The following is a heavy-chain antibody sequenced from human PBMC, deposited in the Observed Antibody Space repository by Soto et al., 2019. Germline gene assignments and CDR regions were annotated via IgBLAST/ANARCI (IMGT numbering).Heavy chain of an antibody. CDR1: GFILSDFA. CDR3: AKTGCNGGSCFSWFDP. CDR2: ILKDGQSK. Sequence: QVQLVESGGGVVQPGGSLRLSCAASGFILSDFAMHWVRQAPGRGLEWVAVILKDGQSKYYPDSVRGRFTISSDTSKDTIFLQLSSLRLDDSAVYYCAKTGCNGGSCFSWFDPWGQGTPVIVSS. V-gene: IGHV3-30*04. D-gene: IGHD2-15*01. J-gene: IGHJ5*02.